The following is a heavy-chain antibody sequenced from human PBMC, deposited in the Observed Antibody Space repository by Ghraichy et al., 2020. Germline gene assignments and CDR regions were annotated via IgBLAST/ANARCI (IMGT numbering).Heavy chain of an antibody. CDR1: GGSLSNYY. V-gene: IGHV4-59*01. D-gene: IGHD3-22*01. CDR2: ISHSGRT. CDR3: ARDRDYDSIGYVNPRYFHV. J-gene: IGHJ2*01. Sequence: SETLSLTCTVSGGSLSNYYWNWIRQPPGQGPEWIGYISHSGRTNYSPSLKSRVTMSVDTSKNQFSLTLNSVSDADTAVYYCARDRDYDSIGYVNPRYFHVSSPATLVTASS.